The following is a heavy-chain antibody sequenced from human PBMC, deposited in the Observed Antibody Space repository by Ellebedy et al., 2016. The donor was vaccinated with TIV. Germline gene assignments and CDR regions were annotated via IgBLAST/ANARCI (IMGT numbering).Heavy chain of an antibody. V-gene: IGHV5-51*01. Sequence: GESLKISXQCSGYSFTSYWIGWLRQMPGKGLEWMGIIYLGDSDTRYSPSFQGQVTISAEKSISTAYLQWNSLKASDAAMYYCARFPRCQLLSGYYYCGMDVWGQGTTVTVSS. CDR2: IYLGDSDT. J-gene: IGHJ6*02. CDR3: ARFPRCQLLSGYYYCGMDV. D-gene: IGHD2-2*01. CDR1: GYSFTSYW.